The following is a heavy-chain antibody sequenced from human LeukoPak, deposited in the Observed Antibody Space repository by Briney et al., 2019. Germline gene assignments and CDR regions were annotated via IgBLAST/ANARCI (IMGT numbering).Heavy chain of an antibody. CDR1: GCTFSSYW. V-gene: IGHV3-7*03. J-gene: IGHJ4*02. Sequence: GGSLRLTCPASGCTFSSYWMSWVRQAPGKGLEWVANIKQDGSEEYYVDSVKGRFTISRDNAKNSLYLQMNSLRAEDTAMYYCARGVATSYWGQGSLVTVSS. CDR3: ARGVATSY. D-gene: IGHD5-12*01. CDR2: IKQDGSEE.